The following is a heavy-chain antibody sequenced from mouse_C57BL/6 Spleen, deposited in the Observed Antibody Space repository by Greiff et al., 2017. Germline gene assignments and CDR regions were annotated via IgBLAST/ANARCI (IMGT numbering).Heavy chain of an antibody. CDR1: GYTFTDYE. CDR2: IDPETGGT. J-gene: IGHJ3*01. Sequence: QVHVKQSGAELVRPGASVTLSCKASGYTFTDYEMHWVKQTPVHGLEWIGAIDPETGGTAYNQKFKGKAILTADKSSSTAYMELRSLTSEDSAVYYCTKPLYYYGSSWFAYWGQGTLVTVSA. V-gene: IGHV1-15*01. D-gene: IGHD1-1*01. CDR3: TKPLYYYGSSWFAY.